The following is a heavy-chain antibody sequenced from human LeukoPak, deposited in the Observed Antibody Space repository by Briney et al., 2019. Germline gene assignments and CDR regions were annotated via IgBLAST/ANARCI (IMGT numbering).Heavy chain of an antibody. CDR3: ARDGPYRRDGYNFIAFDI. D-gene: IGHD5-24*01. Sequence: SVKVSCKASGGTFSSYAISWVRQAPGQGLEWMGRIIPIFGTANYAQKFQGRVTITTDESTSTDYMELSSLRSEDTAVYYCARDGPYRRDGYNFIAFDIWGQGTMVTVSS. CDR1: GGTFSSYA. J-gene: IGHJ3*02. CDR2: IIPIFGTA. V-gene: IGHV1-69*05.